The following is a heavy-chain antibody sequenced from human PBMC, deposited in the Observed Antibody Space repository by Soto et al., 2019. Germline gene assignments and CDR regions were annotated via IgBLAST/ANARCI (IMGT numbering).Heavy chain of an antibody. CDR1: GYTRTELS. V-gene: IGHV1-24*01. CDR3: ATLFWLGSSGYDGFQH. D-gene: IGHD3-22*01. J-gene: IGHJ1*01. Sequence: ASVKDSCKVSGYTRTELSMHWVRQAPGKGLEWMGGFDPEDGETIYAQKFQGRVTMTEDTSTDTAYMELSSLRSEDTAVYYCATLFWLGSSGYDGFQHWGQGTLVTVSS. CDR2: FDPEDGET.